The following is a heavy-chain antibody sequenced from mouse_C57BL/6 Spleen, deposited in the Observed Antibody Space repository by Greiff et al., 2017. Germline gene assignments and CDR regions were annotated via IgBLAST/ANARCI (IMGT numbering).Heavy chain of an antibody. CDR3: SRSYSNYEAMDY. CDR1: GYSFTSYY. D-gene: IGHD2-5*01. CDR2: IYPGSGNT. J-gene: IGHJ4*01. Sequence: QVQLQQSGPELVKPGASVKISCKASGYSFTSYYIHWVKQRPGQGLEWIGWIYPGSGNTKYNEKFKGKATLTADTPSSTAYMQLSSLTSDDSAVYYCSRSYSNYEAMDYWGQGTSVTVSS. V-gene: IGHV1-66*01.